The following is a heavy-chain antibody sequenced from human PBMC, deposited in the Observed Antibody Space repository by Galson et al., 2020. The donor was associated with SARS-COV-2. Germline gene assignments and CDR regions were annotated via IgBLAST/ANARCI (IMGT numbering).Heavy chain of an antibody. D-gene: IGHD3-16*01. CDR3: AREGVPDPLDAFDI. J-gene: IGHJ3*02. V-gene: IGHV3-30*04. CDR1: GFTFSSYA. CDR2: ISYDGSNK. Sequence: GESLKISCAASGFTFSSYAMHWVRQAPGKGLEWVAVISYDGSNKYYADSVKGRFTISRDNSKNTLYLQMNSLRAEDTAVYYCAREGVPDPLDAFDIWGQGTMVTVSS.